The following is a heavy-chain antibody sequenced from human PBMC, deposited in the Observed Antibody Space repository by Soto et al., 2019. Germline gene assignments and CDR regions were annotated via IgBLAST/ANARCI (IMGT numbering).Heavy chain of an antibody. CDR2: VYYSGST. CDR3: ARDTGGGNYHIDY. V-gene: IGHV4-59*01. J-gene: IGHJ4*02. D-gene: IGHD1-26*01. Sequence: QLQPQESGPGLVKPSETLSLTCSVSAGSINNYYWSWIRQPPGKGLEWIGNVYYSGSTNYNPSLQSRVTISVDTSKNQFSLKLRSVTAADTAVYYCARDTGGGNYHIDYWGQGTLVIVSS. CDR1: AGSINNYY.